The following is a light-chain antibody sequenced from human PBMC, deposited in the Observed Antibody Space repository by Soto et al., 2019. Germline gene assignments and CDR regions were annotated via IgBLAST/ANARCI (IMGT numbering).Light chain of an antibody. CDR1: QSLVFSDGDAY. J-gene: IGKJ2*01. CDR2: KVS. V-gene: IGKV2-30*01. Sequence: DVVMTQSPLSLPVTLGQPASISCRSSQSLVFSDGDAYLTWFQQRPGQSPRRLIYKVSNRDSGVPDRFSGSGSGTDFTMKISRVEAEDVGVYYCMQCTYWPPTFGQGIKLKMK. CDR3: MQCTYWPPT.